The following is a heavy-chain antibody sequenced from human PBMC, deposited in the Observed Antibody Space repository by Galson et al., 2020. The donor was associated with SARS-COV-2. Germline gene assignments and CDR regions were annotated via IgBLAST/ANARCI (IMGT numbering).Heavy chain of an antibody. D-gene: IGHD3-3*01. V-gene: IGHV3-48*03. J-gene: IGHJ4*02. CDR1: GFIFSNFE. CDR2: ISSSSSMI. Sequence: GGSLRLSCAASGFIFSNFEMNWVRQAPGKGLEWVSYISSSSSMILYADSVKGRFTISRDNAKNSLYLQMNSLRAEDTAVYYCSTSGYYNWGQGTLVTVSS. CDR3: STSGYYN.